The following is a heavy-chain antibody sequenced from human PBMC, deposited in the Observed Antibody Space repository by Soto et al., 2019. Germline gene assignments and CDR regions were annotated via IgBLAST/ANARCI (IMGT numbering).Heavy chain of an antibody. CDR2: IIPIFGTA. D-gene: IGHD3-22*01. CDR3: ARDPYYYDSSRYYLPGAFDI. V-gene: IGHV1-69*06. J-gene: IGHJ3*02. CDR1: GGTFSSYA. Sequence: QVQLVQSGAEVKKPGSSVKVSCKASGGTFSSYAISWVRQAPGQGLEWMGGIIPIFGTANYAQKFQGRVKITADKSTSTAYMELSSLRSEDTAVNYCARDPYYYDSSRYYLPGAFDIRGQGTMVTVYS.